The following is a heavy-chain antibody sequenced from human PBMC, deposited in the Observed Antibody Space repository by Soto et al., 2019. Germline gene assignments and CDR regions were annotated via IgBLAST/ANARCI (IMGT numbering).Heavy chain of an antibody. CDR1: GGTFSSYA. CDR2: IIPIFGTA. J-gene: IGHJ5*02. CDR3: AREVEPNWFDP. Sequence: RASVKVSCNASGGTFSSYAISWVRQAPGQVLEWMGGIIPIFGTANYAQKFQGRVTITADESTSTAYMELSSLRSEDTAVYYCAREVEPNWFDPWGQGTLVTVSS. D-gene: IGHD1-1*01. V-gene: IGHV1-69*13.